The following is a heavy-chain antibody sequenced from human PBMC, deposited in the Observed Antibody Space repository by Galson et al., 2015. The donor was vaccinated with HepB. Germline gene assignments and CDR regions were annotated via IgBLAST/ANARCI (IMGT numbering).Heavy chain of an antibody. CDR1: GYTFTNYA. V-gene: IGHV7-4-1*02. D-gene: IGHD1-20*01. J-gene: IGHJ6*02. CDR3: ARVTSTHNFGRSRYSFYYYGVDV. Sequence: SVKVSCKASGYTFTNYAINWVRQAPGQGLEWMGWINSNTGEPTYAQAFTGRFVFSLDTSVTTAHLQISSLKPEDTAVYYCARVTSTHNFGRSRYSFYYYGVDVWGQGTTVTVPS. CDR2: INSNTGEP.